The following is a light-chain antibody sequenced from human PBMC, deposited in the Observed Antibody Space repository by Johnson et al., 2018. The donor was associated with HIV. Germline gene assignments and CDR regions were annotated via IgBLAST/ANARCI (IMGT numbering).Light chain of an antibody. J-gene: IGLJ1*01. CDR3: GTWDSSLNAYV. V-gene: IGLV1-51*01. Sequence: QSVLTQPPSVSAAPGQKVTISCSGSNSNIGNNYISWYQQLPRTAPKLLIYDTYKRPSGIPDRFSASKSGTSATLGITGLQTGDEADYYCGTWDSSLNAYVFGTGTKVPVL. CDR1: NSNIGNNY. CDR2: DTY.